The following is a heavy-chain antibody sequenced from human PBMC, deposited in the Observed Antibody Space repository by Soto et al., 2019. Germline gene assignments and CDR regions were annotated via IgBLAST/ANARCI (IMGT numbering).Heavy chain of an antibody. V-gene: IGHV1-8*01. CDR1: GYTFTSYG. Sequence: QVQLVQSGAEVKKPGASVKVSCKASGYTFTSYGINWVRQATGQGLEWMAWINPHNGNTGYAQKFRGRITMTRNTSISTGYMEPSSLRSESTAVYYCAGGLLAIDVSAIWGQGTLVTVSS. CDR3: AGGLLAIDVSAI. D-gene: IGHD2-8*01. J-gene: IGHJ1*01. CDR2: INPHNGNT.